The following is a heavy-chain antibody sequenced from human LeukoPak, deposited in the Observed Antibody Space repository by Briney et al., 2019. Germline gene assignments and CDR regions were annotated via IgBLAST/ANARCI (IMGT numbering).Heavy chain of an antibody. J-gene: IGHJ5*02. CDR1: DYSISSRNNY. V-gene: IGHV4-39*07. CDR3: ATYTEDYSGPAFAP. D-gene: IGHD3-16*01. Sequence: PSETLSLTCTVSDYSISSRNNYWGWIRQPPGKELEWIGSIYYSGSTYYNPSLKSRVSISIDTSKNQFSLKLSSVTAADTAVYYCATYTEDYSGPAFAPWGQGTLVIVSS. CDR2: IYYSGST.